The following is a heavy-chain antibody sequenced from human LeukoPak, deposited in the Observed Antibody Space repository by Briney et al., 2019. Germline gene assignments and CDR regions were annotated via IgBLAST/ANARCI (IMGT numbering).Heavy chain of an antibody. J-gene: IGHJ5*02. V-gene: IGHV1-8*01. CDR3: ARLHYDFWSGPNWFDP. CDR1: GYTFTSYD. CDR2: MNPNSGNT. D-gene: IGHD3-3*01. Sequence: ASVKVSCKASGYTFTSYDINWVRQATGQGLEWMGWMNPNSGNTGYAQKFQGRVTMTRNTSTSTAYMELSSLRSEDTAVYYCARLHYDFWSGPNWFDPWGQGTLVTVSS.